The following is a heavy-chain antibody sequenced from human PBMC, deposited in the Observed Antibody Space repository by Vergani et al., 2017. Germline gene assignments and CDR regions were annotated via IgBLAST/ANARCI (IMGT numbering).Heavy chain of an antibody. V-gene: IGHV3-48*04. Sequence: EVQLVESGGGLVQPGGSLRLSCAASGFTFSSYSMNWVRQAPGKGLEWVSYISSSSSTIYYADSVKGRFTISRDNAKNSLYLQMNSLRAEDTAVYYCARDLGSSSWYLGDYWGQGTLVTVSS. J-gene: IGHJ4*02. CDR3: ARDLGSSSWYLGDY. CDR1: GFTFSSYS. CDR2: ISSSSSTI. D-gene: IGHD6-13*01.